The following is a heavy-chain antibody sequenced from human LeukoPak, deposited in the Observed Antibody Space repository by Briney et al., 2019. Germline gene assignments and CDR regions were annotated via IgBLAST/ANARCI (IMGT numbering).Heavy chain of an antibody. CDR3: ARAGYCSSTSCDGNNWFDP. Sequence: SVKVSCKASGGTFSIYAISWVRQAPGQGLEWMGGIIPIFGTANYAQKFQGRVTITADESTSTAYMELSSLRSEDTAAYYCARAGYCSSTSCDGNNWFDPWGQGTLVTVSS. V-gene: IGHV1-69*13. J-gene: IGHJ5*02. CDR1: GGTFSIYA. D-gene: IGHD2-2*01. CDR2: IIPIFGTA.